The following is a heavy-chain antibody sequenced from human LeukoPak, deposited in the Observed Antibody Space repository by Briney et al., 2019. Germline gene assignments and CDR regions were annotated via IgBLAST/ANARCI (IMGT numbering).Heavy chain of an antibody. J-gene: IGHJ4*02. Sequence: QPGGSLRLSCAASGFTFSNYAMAWVRQAPGKGLEWVSTISASGDTTYYADSVKGRFTISRDKSKNTLYLEMNSLRAEDTAVYSCAKQDDYYVSGREYYFDYWGQGTLVTVSS. CDR3: AKQDDYYVSGREYYFDY. D-gene: IGHD3-10*01. V-gene: IGHV3-23*01. CDR2: ISASGDTT. CDR1: GFTFSNYA.